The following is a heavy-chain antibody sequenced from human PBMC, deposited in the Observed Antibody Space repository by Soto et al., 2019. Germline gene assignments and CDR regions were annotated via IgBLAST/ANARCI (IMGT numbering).Heavy chain of an antibody. D-gene: IGHD3-16*01. CDR3: ARVGGIGVADD. J-gene: IGHJ4*02. CDR1: GFTFSIYA. Sequence: EVQLLESGGGLVQPGGSLRLSCAASGFTFSIYAMSWVRQAPGKGLEWVSAISGSGGSTYYADSVKGRFTISRDNSRNTLYLQMNSLRAEDTAVYYCARVGGIGVADDWGQGTLVTVSS. CDR2: ISGSGGST. V-gene: IGHV3-23*01.